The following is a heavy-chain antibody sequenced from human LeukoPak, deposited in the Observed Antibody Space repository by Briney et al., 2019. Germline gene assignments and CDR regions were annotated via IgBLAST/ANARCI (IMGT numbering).Heavy chain of an antibody. Sequence: KPGESLKISCKGSGYSFTSYWIGWVRQMPGKGLEWMGIIYPGDSDTRYSPSFQGQVTISADKSISTAYLQWSSLKASDTAMYYCARSPSSGYYRQFNYYFDYWGQGTLVTVSS. V-gene: IGHV5-51*03. D-gene: IGHD3-22*01. CDR2: IYPGDSDT. J-gene: IGHJ4*02. CDR1: GYSFTSYW. CDR3: ARSPSSGYYRQFNYYFDY.